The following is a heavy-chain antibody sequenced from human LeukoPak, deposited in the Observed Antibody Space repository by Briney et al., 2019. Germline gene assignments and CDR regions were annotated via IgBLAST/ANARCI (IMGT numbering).Heavy chain of an antibody. J-gene: IGHJ6*03. D-gene: IGHD2-15*01. CDR3: ARGPFGGSPRTRYYYYMDV. V-gene: IGHV1-69*05. Sequence: GASVKVSCKASGGTFSSYAISWVRQAPGQGLEWMGGTIPIFGTANYAQKFQGRVTITTDESTSTAYMELSSLRSEDTAVYYCARGPFGGSPRTRYYYYMDVWGKGTTVTVSS. CDR2: TIPIFGTA. CDR1: GGTFSSYA.